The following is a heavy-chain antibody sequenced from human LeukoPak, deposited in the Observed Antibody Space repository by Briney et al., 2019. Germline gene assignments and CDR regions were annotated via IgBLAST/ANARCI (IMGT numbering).Heavy chain of an antibody. Sequence: GGSLRLSCAASGFTFSNYGMHWVRQAPSKGLEWVAFIRFDGTNEHYADPVKGRFIVSRDNSKNTLYLQMNSLRPEDTAVYYCAKDSDTTIVKHFDYWGQGTLVTVSS. CDR3: AKDSDTTIVKHFDY. CDR2: IRFDGTNE. V-gene: IGHV3-30*02. J-gene: IGHJ4*02. CDR1: GFTFSNYG. D-gene: IGHD5-18*01.